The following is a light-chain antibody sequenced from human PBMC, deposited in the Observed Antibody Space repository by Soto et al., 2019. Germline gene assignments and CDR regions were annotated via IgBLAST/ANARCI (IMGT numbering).Light chain of an antibody. V-gene: IGKV1-12*01. CDR1: QDIGTW. CDR2: VAS. J-gene: IGKJ3*01. Sequence: DIQLTQSPSSVSASVGDRVTITCRASQDIGTWLAWYQQKPGKAPTLLIYVASNLQSGVPSRFSGAGSGTDFNLTITSLQPEDFATYHCQQADSFPVTFGPGTKVDFK. CDR3: QQADSFPVT.